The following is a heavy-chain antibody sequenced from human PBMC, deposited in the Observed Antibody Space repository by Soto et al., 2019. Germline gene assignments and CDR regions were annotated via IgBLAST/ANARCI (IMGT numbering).Heavy chain of an antibody. Sequence: PGGSLRLSCAASGFTFSSYWMHWVRQAPGKGLVWVSRINSDGSSTSYADSVKGRFTISRDNAKNTLYLQMNSLRAEDTAVYYCARDSVAPYPDYGGNSGYYGMDVWGQGTTVTVSS. CDR2: INSDGSST. D-gene: IGHD4-17*01. J-gene: IGHJ6*02. CDR3: ARDSVAPYPDYGGNSGYYGMDV. CDR1: GFTFSSYW. V-gene: IGHV3-74*01.